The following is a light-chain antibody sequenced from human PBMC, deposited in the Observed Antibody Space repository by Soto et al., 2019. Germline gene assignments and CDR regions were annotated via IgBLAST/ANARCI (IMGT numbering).Light chain of an antibody. J-gene: IGLJ1*01. Sequence: QSALTQPPSVSGAPGQRGTISCTGSSSNIGAGYDVHWYQQRPGTAPKLLIFGNINRPSGVPDRFSGSKSGTSASLAITGLQAEDEGDYYCQSYDSTLSARYVFGTGTKLTVL. V-gene: IGLV1-40*01. CDR2: GNI. CDR1: SSNIGAGYD. CDR3: QSYDSTLSARYV.